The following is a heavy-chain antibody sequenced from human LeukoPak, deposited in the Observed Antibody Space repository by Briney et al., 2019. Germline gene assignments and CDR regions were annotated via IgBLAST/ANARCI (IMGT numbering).Heavy chain of an antibody. V-gene: IGHV3-21*01. J-gene: IGHJ4*02. CDR2: ISSSSSYI. Sequence: GGSLRLSCAASGFTFSSYSMNGVRQAPGTGLEWVSSISSSSSYIYYADSVKGRFTISRDNAKNSLYLQMNSLRAEDTAVYYCARDLAYDYGDYIDYWGQGTLVTVSS. CDR1: GFTFSSYS. CDR3: ARDLAYDYGDYIDY. D-gene: IGHD4-17*01.